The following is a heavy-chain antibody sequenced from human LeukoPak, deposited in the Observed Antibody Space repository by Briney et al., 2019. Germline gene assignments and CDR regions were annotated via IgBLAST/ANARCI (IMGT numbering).Heavy chain of an antibody. D-gene: IGHD3-10*01. Sequence: GGSLRLSCAASGFTFSSYAMHWVRQAPGKGLEWVAVISYDGSNKYYADSVKGRFTISKDNSKNSLYLQMNSLRAEDTAVYYCAGDIYYYGSGSTLWGQGTLVTVSS. CDR3: AGDIYYYGSGSTL. J-gene: IGHJ4*02. CDR1: GFTFSSYA. V-gene: IGHV3-30*04. CDR2: ISYDGSNK.